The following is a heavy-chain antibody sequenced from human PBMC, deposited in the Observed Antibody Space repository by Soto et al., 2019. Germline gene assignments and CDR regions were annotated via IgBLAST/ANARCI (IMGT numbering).Heavy chain of an antibody. D-gene: IGHD3-10*01. CDR2: INHSGST. V-gene: IGHV4-34*01. J-gene: IGHJ4*02. Sequence: LSLTCDVYGGSFSGYYWSWIRQPPGKGLEWIGEINHSGSTNYNPSLKSRVTISVDTSKNQFSLKLNSVTGADTAVYYCASVGDYFGSRTFRTPDFWGQGTLVTVSS. CDR1: GGSFSGYY. CDR3: ASVGDYFGSRTFRTPDF.